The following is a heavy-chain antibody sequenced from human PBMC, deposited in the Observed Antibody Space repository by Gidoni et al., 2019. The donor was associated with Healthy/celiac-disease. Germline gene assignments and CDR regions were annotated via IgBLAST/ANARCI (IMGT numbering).Heavy chain of an antibody. J-gene: IGHJ2*01. D-gene: IGHD3-10*01. CDR2: IIPILGIA. CDR1: AGTFSSYA. Sequence: QVQLVQSGAEVKKPGSSVKVSCKASAGTFSSYAISWVRQAPGQGLEWMGRIIPILGIANYAQKFQGRVTITADKSTSTAYMELSSLRSEDTAVYYCATQAGELFPRYFDLWGRGTLVTVSS. V-gene: IGHV1-69*04. CDR3: ATQAGELFPRYFDL.